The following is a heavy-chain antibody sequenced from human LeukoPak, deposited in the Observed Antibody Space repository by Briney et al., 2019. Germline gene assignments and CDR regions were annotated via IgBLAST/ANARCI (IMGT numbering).Heavy chain of an antibody. CDR2: ISYDGSNK. V-gene: IGHV3-30*03. CDR3: ATNRWFDP. D-gene: IGHD2-8*01. J-gene: IGHJ5*02. Sequence: GRSLRLSCAASGFTFSSYGMHWVRQAPGKGLEWVAVISYDGSNKYYADSVKGRFTISRDNSKSTLYLQMNSLRAEDTAVYYCATNRWFDPWGQGTLVTVSS. CDR1: GFTFSSYG.